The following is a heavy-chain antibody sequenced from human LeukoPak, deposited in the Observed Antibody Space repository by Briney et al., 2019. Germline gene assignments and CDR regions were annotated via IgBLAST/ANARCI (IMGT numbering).Heavy chain of an antibody. V-gene: IGHV3-21*01. D-gene: IGHD2-2*01. CDR3: ARVWEYQLPHDYYYMDV. CDR1: GFTFSSYW. J-gene: IGHJ6*03. Sequence: GGSLRLSCAASGFTFSSYWMSWVRQAPGKGLEWVSSISSSSSYIYYADSVKGRFTISRDNAKNSLYLQMNSLRAEDTAVYYCARVWEYQLPHDYYYMDVWGKGTTVTVSS. CDR2: ISSSSSYI.